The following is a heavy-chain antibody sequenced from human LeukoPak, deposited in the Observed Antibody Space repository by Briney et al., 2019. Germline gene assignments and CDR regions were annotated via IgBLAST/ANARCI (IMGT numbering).Heavy chain of an antibody. D-gene: IGHD3-22*01. CDR2: INPSGGST. V-gene: IGHV1-46*01. CDR3: ARVFRHSYYDSSGYFDY. Sequence: ASVKVSCKASGYTFTSYYMHWVRQAPGQGLEGMGIINPSGGSTSYAQKFQGRVTITADESTSTAYMELSSLRSEDTAVYYCARVFRHSYYDSSGYFDYWGQGTLVTVSS. CDR1: GYTFTSYY. J-gene: IGHJ4*02.